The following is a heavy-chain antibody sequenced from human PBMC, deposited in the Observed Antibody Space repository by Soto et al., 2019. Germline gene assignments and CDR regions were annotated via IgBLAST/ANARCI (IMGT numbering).Heavy chain of an antibody. CDR2: SRNSDSTT. Sequence: GGSLRLSCAASGFSFSNYEMNWVRQAPGKGLEWISYSRNSDSTTYYADSVRGRFTISRDNAKNSVYLQMDSLRVEDTAVYYCAREGALKPFSSWGQGALVTVSS. CDR1: GFSFSNYE. V-gene: IGHV3-48*03. J-gene: IGHJ5*02. CDR3: AREGALKPFSS.